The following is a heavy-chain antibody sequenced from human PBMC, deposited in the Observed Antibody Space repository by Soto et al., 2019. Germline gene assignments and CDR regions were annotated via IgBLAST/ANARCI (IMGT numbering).Heavy chain of an antibody. CDR2: SIPIFGTA. Sequence: VKVSCKASGGTFSSYAISWVRQAPGQGLEWMGGSIPIFGTANYAQKFQGRVTITADESTSTAYMELSSLRSEDTAVYYCARGDPQWLVPDYWGQGTLVTVSS. D-gene: IGHD6-19*01. J-gene: IGHJ4*02. CDR1: GGTFSSYA. CDR3: ARGDPQWLVPDY. V-gene: IGHV1-69*01.